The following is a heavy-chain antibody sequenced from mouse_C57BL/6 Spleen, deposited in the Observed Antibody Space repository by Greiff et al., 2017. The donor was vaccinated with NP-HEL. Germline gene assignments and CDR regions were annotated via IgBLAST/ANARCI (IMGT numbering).Heavy chain of an antibody. J-gene: IGHJ2*01. V-gene: IGHV1-42*01. Sequence: VQLQQSGPELVKPGASVKISCKASGYSFTGYYMNWVKQSPEKSLEWIGEINPSTGGTTYNQKFKAKATLTVDKSSSTAYMQLKSLTSEDSAVYYCARYDGYYGYFDYWGQGTTLTVSS. CDR2: INPSTGGT. CDR1: GYSFTGYY. D-gene: IGHD2-3*01. CDR3: ARYDGYYGYFDY.